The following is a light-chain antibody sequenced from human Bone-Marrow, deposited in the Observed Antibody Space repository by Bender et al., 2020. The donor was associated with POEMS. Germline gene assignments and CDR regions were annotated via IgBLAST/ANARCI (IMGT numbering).Light chain of an antibody. CDR3: CSKASPGVV. J-gene: IGLJ2*01. CDR1: SINVGTYKL. Sequence: QSSLTQPASVSGSPGQSITISCTRTSINVGTYKLVSWYQHHPGKAPKLIIYEDTKRPSGVSNRFSGSKSGSTASLTISGLQTEDEADYYCCSKASPGVVFGGGTKLTVL. CDR2: EDT. V-gene: IGLV2-23*01.